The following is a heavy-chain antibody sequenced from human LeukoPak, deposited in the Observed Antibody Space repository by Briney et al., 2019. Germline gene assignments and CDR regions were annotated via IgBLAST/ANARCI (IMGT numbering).Heavy chain of an antibody. J-gene: IGHJ5*02. D-gene: IGHD1-26*01. Sequence: SVEVSCKASGGTFSSYAISWVRQAPGQGLEWMGGIIPIFGTANYAQKFQGRVTITADESTSTAYMELSSLRSEDTAVYYCARDSTDSGRWIGWFDPWGQGTLVTVSS. CDR2: IIPIFGTA. V-gene: IGHV1-69*13. CDR3: ARDSTDSGRWIGWFDP. CDR1: GGTFSSYA.